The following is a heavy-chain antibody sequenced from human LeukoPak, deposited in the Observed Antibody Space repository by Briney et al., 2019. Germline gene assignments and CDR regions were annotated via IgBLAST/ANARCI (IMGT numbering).Heavy chain of an antibody. J-gene: IGHJ5*02. CDR1: GGSISSYY. CDR3: ARHLGYCGSTSCFGRAYWFDP. D-gene: IGHD2-2*01. V-gene: IGHV4-59*08. Sequence: PSETLSLTCTVSGGSISSYYSSWIRQPPGKGLEWIGYIYYRGSTNYNPSLQSRVTISVDTSKNQFSLNLKSVTAADTAVYYCARHLGYCGSTSCFGRAYWFDPWGQGTLVTVSS. CDR2: IYYRGST.